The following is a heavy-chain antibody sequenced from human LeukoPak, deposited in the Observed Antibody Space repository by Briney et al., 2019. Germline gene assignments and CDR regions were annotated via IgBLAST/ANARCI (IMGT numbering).Heavy chain of an antibody. CDR1: GYTFTGYY. V-gene: IGHV1-2*02. CDR2: INPNSGGT. Sequence: ASVKVSCMASGYTFTGYYMHWVRQAPGQGLEWMGWINPNSGGTNYAQKFQGRVTMTRDTSISTAYMELSRLRSDDTAVYYCAREPNNYYDSSGYSGWGQGTLVTVSS. J-gene: IGHJ4*02. CDR3: AREPNNYYDSSGYSG. D-gene: IGHD3-22*01.